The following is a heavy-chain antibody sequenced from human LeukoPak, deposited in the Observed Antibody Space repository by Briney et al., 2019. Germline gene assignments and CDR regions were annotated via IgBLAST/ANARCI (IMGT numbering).Heavy chain of an antibody. Sequence: SETLSLTCAVCGGSFSGYYWSWIRQPPGKGLEWIGEINHSGSTNYNPSLKSRVTISVDTSKNQFSLKLSSVTAADTAVYYCARGRDSSGYYYSFTEYFQHWGQGTLVTVSS. D-gene: IGHD3-22*01. CDR2: INHSGST. J-gene: IGHJ1*01. V-gene: IGHV4-34*01. CDR3: ARGRDSSGYYYSFTEYFQH. CDR1: GGSFSGYY.